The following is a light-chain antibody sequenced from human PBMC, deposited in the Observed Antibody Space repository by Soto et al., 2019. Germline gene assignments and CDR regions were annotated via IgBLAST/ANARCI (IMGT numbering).Light chain of an antibody. V-gene: IGKV3-11*01. CDR1: QSVSSY. CDR3: QHRSKWPLT. J-gene: IGKJ4*01. Sequence: EIVLTQSPATLSLSPGERANLSCRASQSVSSYLAWYQQKPGQAPRLLIYDASNRDTGIPARFSGSGSGTDFTLTISSLETEDVAVYYCQHRSKWPLTFGGGTKVEIK. CDR2: DAS.